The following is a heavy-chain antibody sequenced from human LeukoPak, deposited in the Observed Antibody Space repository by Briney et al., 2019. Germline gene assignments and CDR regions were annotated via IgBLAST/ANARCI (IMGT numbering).Heavy chain of an antibody. D-gene: IGHD5-24*01. J-gene: IGHJ4*02. CDR2: INHSGST. CDR3: ARKKKATAYYFDY. Sequence: PSETLSLTCAVYGGSFSGYYWGWIRQPPGKGLEWIGEINHSGSTNYNLSLKSRVTISVDTSKNQFSLKLSSVTAADTAVYYCARKKKATAYYFDYWGQGTLVTVSS. CDR1: GGSFSGYY. V-gene: IGHV4-34*01.